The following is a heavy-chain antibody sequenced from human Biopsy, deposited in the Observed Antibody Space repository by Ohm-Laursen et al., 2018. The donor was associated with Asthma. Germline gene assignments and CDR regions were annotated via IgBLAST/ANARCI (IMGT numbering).Heavy chain of an antibody. CDR1: GFTFGDYW. CDR3: AKVRSDWVITESFDY. CDR2: IKHDGSEK. Sequence: SLRLSCAASGFTFGDYWMSWVRQVPGKGLEWVANIKHDGSEKNHVDSLKGRFTISRDNAKSSVFLHMDSLRPEDTAFYYCAKVRSDWVITESFDYWGQGVLVTVSS. D-gene: IGHD3-22*01. J-gene: IGHJ4*02. V-gene: IGHV3-7*03.